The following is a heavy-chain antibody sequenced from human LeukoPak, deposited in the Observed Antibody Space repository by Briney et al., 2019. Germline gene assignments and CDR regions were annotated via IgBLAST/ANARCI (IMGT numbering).Heavy chain of an antibody. Sequence: ASAKVSCKASGYTSTSYGISWVPHAPGQGLEWMGWISAYNGNTNYAQKLQGRVTMTTDTSTSTAYMELRSLRSDDTAVYYCARGVDSGSYCGNYWGQGTLVTVSS. CDR2: ISAYNGNT. CDR3: ARGVDSGSYCGNY. V-gene: IGHV1-18*01. D-gene: IGHD1-26*01. CDR1: GYTSTSYG. J-gene: IGHJ4*02.